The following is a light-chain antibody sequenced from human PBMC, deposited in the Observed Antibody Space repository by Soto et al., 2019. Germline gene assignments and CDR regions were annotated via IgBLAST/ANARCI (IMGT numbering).Light chain of an antibody. Sequence: QSVLTQPPSASGSPGQSVTISCTGTSSDVGDYNYVSWYQQHPRKAPKLRIYEVTTRPSGVHDRFSGSKSSNTASPTVSGLRAEYEADYFCSSYAGRNNVIFGGGTKVTVL. V-gene: IGLV2-8*01. J-gene: IGLJ2*01. CDR2: EVT. CDR3: SSYAGRNNVI. CDR1: SSDVGDYNY.